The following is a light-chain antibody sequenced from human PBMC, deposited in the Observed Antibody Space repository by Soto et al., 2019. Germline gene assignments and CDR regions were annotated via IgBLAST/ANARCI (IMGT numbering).Light chain of an antibody. CDR1: SSNIGANYD. Sequence: QSVLTQPPSVSGAPGQKVTISCTGSSSNIGANYDVHWYQHLLGTAPKLLIYGNNNRPSGVPDRFSGSKSGTSASLAITGLQAEDEADYYCQSYDSSLSSWVFGGGTKLTV. J-gene: IGLJ3*02. CDR2: GNN. V-gene: IGLV1-40*01. CDR3: QSYDSSLSSWV.